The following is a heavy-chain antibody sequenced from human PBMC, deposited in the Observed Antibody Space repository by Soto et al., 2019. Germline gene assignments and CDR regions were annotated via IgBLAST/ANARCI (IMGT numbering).Heavy chain of an antibody. CDR3: ARLVPYGAESYSFRYNWFDP. Sequence: PGGSLRLSCTTSGFTVSSSHMTWVRQAPGKGLEWVSVIYSGGSSYYAVSVQGRFTISRDNSKNTVYLQMNSLRGEDTAMYYCARLVPYGAESYSFRYNWFDPRGKGSQVTVSS. CDR2: IYSGGSS. V-gene: IGHV3-53*01. CDR1: GFTVSSSH. J-gene: IGHJ5*02. D-gene: IGHD3-10*01.